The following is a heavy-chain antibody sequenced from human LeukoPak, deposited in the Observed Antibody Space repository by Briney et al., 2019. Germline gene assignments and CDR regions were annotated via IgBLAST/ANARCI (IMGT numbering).Heavy chain of an antibody. V-gene: IGHV3-74*01. D-gene: IGHD3-10*02. Sequence: PGGSLRLSCAASGFTFSKYWMLWVRQAPGKGLESVSRINTDGTVTTYADSVKGRFTVSRDNADNTMFLQMNSVRDEDTAVYSCARDFDDVNGDFYYIPDFWGQGTLVTVSS. J-gene: IGHJ4*02. CDR1: GFTFSKYW. CDR3: ARDFDDVNGDFYYIPDF. CDR2: INTDGTVT.